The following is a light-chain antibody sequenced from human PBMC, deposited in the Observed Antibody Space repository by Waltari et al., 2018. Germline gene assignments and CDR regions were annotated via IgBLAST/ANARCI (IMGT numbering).Light chain of an antibody. J-gene: IGKJ2*01. V-gene: IGKV4-1*01. CDR1: QSVLDNSNSRNC. CDR3: QQYYSTPYT. CDR2: WAS. Sequence: DIVMTQSPDSLAVSLGERATIQCKSSQSVLDNSNSRNCLAWYRQKPGQPPKLLTYWASIRASGVPDRFSGSGSGTDFTLTISSLQADDVAVYYCQQYYSTPYTFGQGTKLEI.